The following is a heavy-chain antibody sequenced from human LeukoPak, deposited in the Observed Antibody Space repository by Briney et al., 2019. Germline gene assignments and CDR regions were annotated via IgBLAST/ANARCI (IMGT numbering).Heavy chain of an antibody. Sequence: APVKVSCKASGYTFTSYFMHWVRQAPGQGLEWMGIINPSGGSTGYAQKFQDRVIMIRDTSTSTVYMELSSLRSEDTAVYYCARRYCSSTSCHNNWFDPWGQGTLVTVSS. CDR1: GYTFTSYF. V-gene: IGHV1-46*01. J-gene: IGHJ5*02. CDR3: ARRYCSSTSCHNNWFDP. CDR2: INPSGGST. D-gene: IGHD2-2*02.